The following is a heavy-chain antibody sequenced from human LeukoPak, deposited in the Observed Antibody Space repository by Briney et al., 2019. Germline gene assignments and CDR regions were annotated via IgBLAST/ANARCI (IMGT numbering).Heavy chain of an antibody. Sequence: GASVKVSCKASGDTFRNYALSWVRQAPGQGLEWMGRIIPLFRSTNYAQKFQDRVTVTTDESTSTAYMELSSLTSEDTAVYYCARGCSGDKCYVLEDNWFDSWGQGTPVTVSS. J-gene: IGHJ5*01. CDR2: IIPLFRST. CDR1: GDTFRNYA. V-gene: IGHV1-69*05. CDR3: ARGCSGDKCYVLEDNWFDS. D-gene: IGHD2-15*01.